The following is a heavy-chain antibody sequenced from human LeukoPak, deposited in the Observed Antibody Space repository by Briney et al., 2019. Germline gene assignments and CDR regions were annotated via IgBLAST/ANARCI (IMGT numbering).Heavy chain of an antibody. Sequence: GGSLRLSCAASGFTFRNYALAWIRQPPGKGLEWVSYLDDDGSTIYYADSVKGRFTISRDNAKKSVFLQTTSLRAEDTAVYYCARRRYATSSTVYFDYWGQGTLVTVSS. D-gene: IGHD6-6*01. CDR3: ARRRYATSSTVYFDY. V-gene: IGHV3-11*04. CDR2: LDDDGSTI. CDR1: GFTFRNYA. J-gene: IGHJ4*02.